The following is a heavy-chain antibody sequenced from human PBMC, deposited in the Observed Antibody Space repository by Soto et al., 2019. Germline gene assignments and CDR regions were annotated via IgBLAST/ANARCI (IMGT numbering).Heavy chain of an antibody. CDR2: ISAYNGNT. D-gene: IGHD2-15*01. J-gene: IGHJ4*02. CDR3: ARDGEGYCSGGSCAYFDY. CDR1: GYTFTSYG. Sequence: GASVKVSSKASGYTFTSYGISWVRQAPGQGLEWMGWISAYNGNTNYAQKLQGRVTMTTDTSTSTAYMELRSLRSDDTAVYYCARDGEGYCSGGSCAYFDYWGQGTLVTVSS. V-gene: IGHV1-18*01.